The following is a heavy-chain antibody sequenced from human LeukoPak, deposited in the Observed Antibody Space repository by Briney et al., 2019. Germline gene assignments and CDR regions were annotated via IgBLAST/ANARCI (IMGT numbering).Heavy chain of an antibody. J-gene: IGHJ6*02. Sequence: ASVKVSCKVSGYTLTELSLHWVRQAPGKGLEWMGRFDPEDGETIYARRFQGRVTMTEDTSTDTAYMELSSLRSEATAVYFCAVSLTTGGYYGMDVWGQGTTVTVSS. D-gene: IGHD1-1*01. CDR2: FDPEDGET. V-gene: IGHV1-24*01. CDR1: GYTLTELS. CDR3: AVSLTTGGYYGMDV.